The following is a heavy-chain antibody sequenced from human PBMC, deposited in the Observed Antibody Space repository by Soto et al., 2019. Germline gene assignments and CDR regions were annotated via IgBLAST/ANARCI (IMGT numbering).Heavy chain of an antibody. V-gene: IGHV3-11*01. J-gene: IGHJ4*01. D-gene: IGHD3-3*01. CDR3: ASHYDMWSGYLSPVDY. CDR1: GYTFSDYY. CDR2: IDTSGTKI. Sequence: GGSLRLSCAASGYTFSDYYMSWIRQAPGKGLEWISYIDTSGTKIYYADSVKGRFTITRDNAKNSLYLEMNSLRDEDTAVYYCASHYDMWSGYLSPVDYWGHGTLVTVLL.